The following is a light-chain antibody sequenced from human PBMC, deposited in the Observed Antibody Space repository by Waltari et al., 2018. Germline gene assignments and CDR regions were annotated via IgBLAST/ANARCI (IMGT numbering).Light chain of an antibody. Sequence: DIQLTQSPSFLSASVGDSVTITCRASQGLQNYLAWDQQKPGRAPKALLYSASTVKDGVPPRFRGSGSGAAFTLTITNLQPEDFATYYCQHVDALPLTFGGGTRVEIK. CDR3: QHVDALPLT. CDR1: QGLQNY. V-gene: IGKV1-9*01. J-gene: IGKJ4*01. CDR2: SAS.